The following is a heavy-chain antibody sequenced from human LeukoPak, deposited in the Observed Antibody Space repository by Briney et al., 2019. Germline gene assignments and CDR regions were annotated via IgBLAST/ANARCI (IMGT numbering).Heavy chain of an antibody. Sequence: PGRSLRLSCAASGFTFSSYAMHWVRQAPGKGLEWVAVISYDGSNKYYADSVKGRFTISRDNSKNTLYLQMNSLRAEDTAVYYCARGPPDTVTGGNYYYYYGMDVWGQGTTVTVSS. CDR3: ARGPPDTVTGGNYYYYYGMDV. V-gene: IGHV3-30-3*01. J-gene: IGHJ6*02. D-gene: IGHD4-11*01. CDR1: GFTFSSYA. CDR2: ISYDGSNK.